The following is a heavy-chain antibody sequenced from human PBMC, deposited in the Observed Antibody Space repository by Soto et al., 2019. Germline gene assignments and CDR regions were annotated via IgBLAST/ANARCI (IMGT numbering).Heavy chain of an antibody. CDR2: ISYSGST. CDR1: GGSFSGYY. Sequence: PSETLSLTCAVYGGSFSGYYWSWIRQPPEKGLEWIGYISYSGSTNYNPSLKSRVTMSVDTSKNQFSLKLSSVTAADTAVYYCARASGYCSGSSCYSFDYWGQGTLVTVSS. D-gene: IGHD2-15*01. J-gene: IGHJ4*02. V-gene: IGHV4-59*01. CDR3: ARASGYCSGSSCYSFDY.